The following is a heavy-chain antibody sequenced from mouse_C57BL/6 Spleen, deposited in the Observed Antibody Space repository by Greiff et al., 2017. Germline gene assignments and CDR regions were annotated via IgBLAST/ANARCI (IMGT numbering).Heavy chain of an antibody. J-gene: IGHJ4*01. CDR2: ISSGSSTI. D-gene: IGHD1-1*01. V-gene: IGHV5-17*01. CDR3: ARGTVVAFYAMDY. CDR1: GFTFSDYG. Sequence: EVQLQESGGGLVKPGGSLKLSCAASGFTFSDYGMHWVRQAPEQGLEWVAYISSGSSTIYYGDTVKGRFTISRDNAKNTLFLQRTSLRSEDTAMYYCARGTVVAFYAMDYWGQGTSVTVSS.